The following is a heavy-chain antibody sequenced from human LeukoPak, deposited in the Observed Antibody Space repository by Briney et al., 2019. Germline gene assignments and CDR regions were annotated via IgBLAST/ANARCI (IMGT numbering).Heavy chain of an antibody. V-gene: IGHV1-24*01. CDR3: ATVISVVTMVRGAYYFDY. J-gene: IGHJ4*02. CDR2: FDPEDGET. Sequence: ASVKVSCKVSGYTLTGLSMHWVRQAPGKGLEWMGGFDPEDGETIYAQKFQGRVTMTEDTSTDTAYMELSSLRSEDTAVYYCATVISVVTMVRGAYYFDYWGQGTLVTVSS. CDR1: GYTLTGLS. D-gene: IGHD3-10*01.